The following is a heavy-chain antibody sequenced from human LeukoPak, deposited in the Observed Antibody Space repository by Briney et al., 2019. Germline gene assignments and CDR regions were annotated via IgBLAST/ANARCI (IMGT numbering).Heavy chain of an antibody. CDR1: GFTFSRYA. CDR2: ISYDGSNQ. CDR3: ARAALIVVAALDY. V-gene: IGHV3-30-3*01. D-gene: IGHD3-22*01. Sequence: GGSLRLSCAASGFTFSRYAMHWVRQAPGKGLEWVAVISYDGSNQYYADSVKGRFTISRDNSKKTLYLQMNSLRAEDTAVYYCARAALIVVAALDYWGQGTLVTVSS. J-gene: IGHJ4*02.